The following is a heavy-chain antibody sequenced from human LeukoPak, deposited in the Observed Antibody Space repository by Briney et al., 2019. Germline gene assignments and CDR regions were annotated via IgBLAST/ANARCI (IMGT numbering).Heavy chain of an antibody. CDR2: ISSSGSTI. CDR1: GFTFSDYY. V-gene: IGHV3-11*01. CDR3: ARGEYSPEESSGVYYYGMDV. J-gene: IGHJ6*02. Sequence: PGGSLRLSCAASGFTFSDYYMSWIRQAPGKGLEWVSYISSSGSTIYYADSVKGRFTISRDNAKNSLYLQMNSLRAEDTAVYYCARGEYSPEESSGVYYYGMDVWGQGTTVTVSS. D-gene: IGHD6-19*01.